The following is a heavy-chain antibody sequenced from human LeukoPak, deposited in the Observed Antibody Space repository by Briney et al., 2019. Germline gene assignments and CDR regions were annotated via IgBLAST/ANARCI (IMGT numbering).Heavy chain of an antibody. CDR1: GGSISSGNYY. V-gene: IGHV4-31*03. CDR2: IHHSGST. Sequence: SETLPPTCTVSGGSISSGNYYWSWIRQHPGKGLEWIGYIHHSGSTYYNPSLKSRVIISVDTSKNQFSLKLNSVTAADTAVYYCATYGSGSYRFDPWGQGTLVTVSS. CDR3: ATYGSGSYRFDP. D-gene: IGHD3-10*01. J-gene: IGHJ5*02.